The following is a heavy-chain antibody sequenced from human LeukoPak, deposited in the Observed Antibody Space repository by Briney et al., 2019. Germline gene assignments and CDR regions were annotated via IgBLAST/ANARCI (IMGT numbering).Heavy chain of an antibody. CDR3: ARDPQNAGPDYYYYMDV. J-gene: IGHJ6*03. D-gene: IGHD1-1*01. CDR2: INPNSGGT. CDR1: GYTFTGYY. Sequence: ASVKVSCKASGYTFTGYYMHWVRQAPGQGLEWMGWINPNSGGTNYAQKFQGRVTMTRDTSISTAYMELRSLRSDDTAVYYCARDPQNAGPDYYYYMDVWGKGTTVTVSS. V-gene: IGHV1-2*02.